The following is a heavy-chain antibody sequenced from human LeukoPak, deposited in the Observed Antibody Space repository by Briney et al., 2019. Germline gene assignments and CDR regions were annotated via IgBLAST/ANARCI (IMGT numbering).Heavy chain of an antibody. D-gene: IGHD3-9*01. V-gene: IGHV3-74*01. CDR3: ARVGTIDKGGYFDWLISHYFDY. CDR1: GFTFSSYW. CDR2: INSDGSST. Sequence: GGSLRLSCAASGFTFSSYWMHWVRQVPGKGLVWVSRINSDGSSTSYADSVNGRFTISRDNAKNTLYLQMNSLRAEDTAVYYCARVGTIDKGGYFDWLISHYFDYWGQGTLVTVSS. J-gene: IGHJ4*02.